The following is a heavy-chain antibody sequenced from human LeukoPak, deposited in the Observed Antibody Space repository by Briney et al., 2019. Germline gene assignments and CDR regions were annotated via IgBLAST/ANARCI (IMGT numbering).Heavy chain of an antibody. V-gene: IGHV1-58*01. CDR2: IVVGSGNT. D-gene: IGHD6-13*01. Sequence: GASVKVSCKASGFTFTSSAVQWVRQARGQRLEWIGWIVVGSGNTNYAQKFQERVTITRDMSTSTAYMELSSLRSEDTAVYYCAREGAAAGFGVGAFDIWGQGTMVTVSS. CDR3: AREGAAAGFGVGAFDI. CDR1: GFTFTSSA. J-gene: IGHJ3*02.